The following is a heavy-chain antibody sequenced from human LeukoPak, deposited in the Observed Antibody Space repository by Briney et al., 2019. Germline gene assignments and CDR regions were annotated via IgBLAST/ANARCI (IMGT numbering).Heavy chain of an antibody. J-gene: IGHJ4*02. CDR2: ISMNVQTT. CDR1: GFTFTSHV. D-gene: IGHD1-1*01. V-gene: IGHV3-64*04. CDR3: AREGLERRTNSDY. Sequence: GGSLRLSCSASGFTFTSHVMHWVRQAPGKGLQYVSGISMNVQTTYYAGSVKGRFTISRDSSKNTVYLQMNSLTAEDTAVYYCAREGLERRTNSDYWGQGTLVSVSS.